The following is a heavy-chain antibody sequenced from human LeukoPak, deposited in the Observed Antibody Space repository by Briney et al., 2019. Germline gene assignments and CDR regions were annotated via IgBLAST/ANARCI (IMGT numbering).Heavy chain of an antibody. Sequence: SETLSLTCSVSGYSISRGYYWGWIRQPPGQGLEWIGSIHHSGSAYYKSSLKSRVTISVDTSRNQFSMKLSSVTAADTAVYYCARLPYCPGGKCRDGGVHIDYWGQGTLVTVSS. CDR1: GYSISRGYY. V-gene: IGHV4-38-2*02. CDR2: IHHSGSA. J-gene: IGHJ4*02. D-gene: IGHD2-8*02. CDR3: ARLPYCPGGKCRDGGVHIDY.